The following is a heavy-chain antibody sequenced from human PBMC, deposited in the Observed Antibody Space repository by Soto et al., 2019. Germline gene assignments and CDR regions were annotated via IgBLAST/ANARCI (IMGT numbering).Heavy chain of an antibody. J-gene: IGHJ4*02. CDR2: IIPLFGTT. Sequence: QVQLVQSGAEVKKPGSSVKVSCKASGGTFSSFAISWVRQAPGQGLEWMGDIIPLFGTTNYAQTFQGRVTITADESTTTAYMELLSLRSNDTAVYYCARGLDTTVAHSHNWGQGTLVTVSS. CDR1: GGTFSSFA. V-gene: IGHV1-69*01. CDR3: ARGLDTTVAHSHN. D-gene: IGHD1-1*01.